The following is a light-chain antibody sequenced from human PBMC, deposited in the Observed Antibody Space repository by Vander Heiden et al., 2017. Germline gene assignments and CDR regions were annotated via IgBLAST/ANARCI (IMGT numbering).Light chain of an antibody. CDR2: AAS. J-gene: IGKJ3*01. V-gene: IGKV1-12*01. Sequence: DIQMTQSPSSVSASVGDRVTITCRASQGISSWLVWYQQKPGKAPKLLIYAASSLQSGVPSRFSGSGSGTDFTLTISSLQPEDFATYYCQQANSFPFTFGPETKVDIK. CDR1: QGISSW. CDR3: QQANSFPFT.